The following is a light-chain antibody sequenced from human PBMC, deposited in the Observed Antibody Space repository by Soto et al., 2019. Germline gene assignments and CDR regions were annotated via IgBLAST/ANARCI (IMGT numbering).Light chain of an antibody. Sequence: DIPMTQSPSTLSASVGDRVTITCRASQSISSWLAWYQQKPGKAPKLLIYDASSLESGVPSRFSGSGSGTEFTLTISSLQPDDFATYCCQQYNSYSSGGTFGQGTKVEIK. CDR2: DAS. CDR3: QQYNSYSSGGT. J-gene: IGKJ1*01. V-gene: IGKV1-5*01. CDR1: QSISSW.